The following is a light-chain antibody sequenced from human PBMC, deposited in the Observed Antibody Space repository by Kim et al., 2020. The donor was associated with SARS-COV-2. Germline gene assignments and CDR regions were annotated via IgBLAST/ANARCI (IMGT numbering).Light chain of an antibody. CDR1: SGDVGGYDY. Sequence: GHSVTISCTGTSGDVGGYDYVSWYQQHPGKAPKLMIYDVTRRPSGVPDRLSGSKSGNTASLTISGLQAEDEADYYCCSYAGRYIWVFGGGTQLTVL. CDR3: CSYAGRYIWV. CDR2: DVT. V-gene: IGLV2-11*03. J-gene: IGLJ3*02.